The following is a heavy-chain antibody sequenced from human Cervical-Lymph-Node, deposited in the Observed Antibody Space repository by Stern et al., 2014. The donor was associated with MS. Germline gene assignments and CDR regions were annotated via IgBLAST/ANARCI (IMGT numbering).Heavy chain of an antibody. V-gene: IGHV4-39*01. Sequence: QVQLQESGPGLVKPSETLSLTCTVSGASIRSSVYQWGWVRQPPGKGLEWIGHIFHNGTTYDNPSLKSRVTISLDGSKNQFSPELNFATAADTAVYYCLRIPHWLQVSPDRGENANFHFWGQGTLVIVSS. J-gene: IGHJ4*02. D-gene: IGHD6-19*01. CDR3: LRIPHWLQVSPDRGENANFHF. CDR1: GASIRSSVYQ. CDR2: IFHNGTT.